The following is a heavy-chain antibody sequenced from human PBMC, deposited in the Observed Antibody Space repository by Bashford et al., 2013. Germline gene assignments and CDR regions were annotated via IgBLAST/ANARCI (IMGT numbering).Heavy chain of an antibody. CDR2: INPNPNSGAT. CDR1: GYTFSDYY. Sequence: ASVKVSCKASGYTFSDYYLHWVRQAPGQGLEWMGWINPNPNSGATKYAEMFQGRVTMTRDTSISTAYMELSSLRSDDTAVYFCARDGPVVGVWNAFDVWGPRDSGHRLF. V-gene: IGHV1-2*02. D-gene: IGHD1-26*01. CDR3: ARDGPVVGVWNAFDV. J-gene: IGHJ3*01.